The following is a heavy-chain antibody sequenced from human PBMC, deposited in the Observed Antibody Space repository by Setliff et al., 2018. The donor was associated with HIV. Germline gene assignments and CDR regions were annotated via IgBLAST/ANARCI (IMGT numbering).Heavy chain of an antibody. CDR1: GDSISNNGYY. J-gene: IGHJ5*02. CDR3: SLQHGRPMRWFDP. V-gene: IGHV4-39*01. Sequence: SETLSLTCTVSGDSISNNGYYWAWIRQPPGKGLEWIGCVYHRGTTYYNPSLKSRLAMSVDTSKNKFFLKLNSLTAADTAVYYCSLQHGRPMRWFDPWGPGTLGNVS. D-gene: IGHD2-2*01. CDR2: VYHRGTT.